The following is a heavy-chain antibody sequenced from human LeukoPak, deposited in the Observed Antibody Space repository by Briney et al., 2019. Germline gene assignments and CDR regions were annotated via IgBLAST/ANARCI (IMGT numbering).Heavy chain of an antibody. CDR3: ATVDVESDIDY. J-gene: IGHJ4*02. CDR1: GGSLSSDY. D-gene: IGHD2-21*02. V-gene: IGHV4-59*01. Sequence: SETLSLTCTVSGGSLSSDYWCWIRQSPGMGLEWIGYFKHDGSTGYNPSLKSRATISVDRSKNLFSLKVNSVTAADTAVYYCATVDVESDIDYWGQGTLVTVSS. CDR2: FKHDGST.